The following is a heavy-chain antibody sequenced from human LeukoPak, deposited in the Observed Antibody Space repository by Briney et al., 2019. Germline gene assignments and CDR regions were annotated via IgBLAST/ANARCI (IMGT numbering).Heavy chain of an antibody. V-gene: IGHV3-11*06. D-gene: IGHD3-3*01. CDR2: ISSSSSYI. Sequence: GGSLRPSCAASGFTFSDYYMTWIRQAPGKGPEWVSSISSSSSYIYYADSVKGRFTISRDNAKNSLYLQMNSLRAEDTAVYYCASPVGSGYLNVVDYWGQGTLVTVSS. CDR3: ASPVGSGYLNVVDY. J-gene: IGHJ4*02. CDR1: GFTFSDYY.